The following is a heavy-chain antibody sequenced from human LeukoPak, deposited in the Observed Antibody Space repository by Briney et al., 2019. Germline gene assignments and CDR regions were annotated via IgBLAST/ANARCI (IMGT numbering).Heavy chain of an antibody. CDR2: IYSGGST. J-gene: IGHJ4*02. V-gene: IGHV3-66*01. CDR1: GFTVSSNY. CDR3: ARDQKWELEPNIDY. D-gene: IGHD1-26*01. Sequence: GGSLRLSCAASGFTVSSNYMSWVRQAPGKGLEWVSVIYSGGSTYYADSVKGRFTISRDNSKNTLYLQMNSLRAEDTAVYYCARDQKWELEPNIDYWGQGTLVTVSS.